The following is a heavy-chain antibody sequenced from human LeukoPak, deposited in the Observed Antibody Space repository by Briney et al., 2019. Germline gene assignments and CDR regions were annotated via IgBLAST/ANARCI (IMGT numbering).Heavy chain of an antibody. CDR1: GYTFTSYG. D-gene: IGHD6-19*01. Sequence: ASVKVSCKASGYTFTSYGISWVRQAPGQGLEWMGWISAYNGNTNYAQKLQGRVTMTTDTSTSTAYMELRSLRSEDTAVYYCATERRGVAGKPGIDYWGQGTLVTVSS. CDR3: ATERRGVAGKPGIDY. V-gene: IGHV1-18*01. J-gene: IGHJ4*02. CDR2: ISAYNGNT.